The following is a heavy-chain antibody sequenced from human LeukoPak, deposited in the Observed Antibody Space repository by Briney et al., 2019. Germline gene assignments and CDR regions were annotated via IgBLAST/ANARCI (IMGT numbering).Heavy chain of an antibody. V-gene: IGHV1-69*04. CDR2: IIPILGIA. J-gene: IGHJ5*02. Sequence: SVKVSCKASGGTFSIYAISWVRQAPGQGLEWVGRIIPILGIANYAQKFQGRVTITADKSTSTAYMELSSLRSEDTAVYYCARERQQLVDNDNWFDPWGQGTLVTVSS. CDR1: GGTFSIYA. D-gene: IGHD6-13*01. CDR3: ARERQQLVDNDNWFDP.